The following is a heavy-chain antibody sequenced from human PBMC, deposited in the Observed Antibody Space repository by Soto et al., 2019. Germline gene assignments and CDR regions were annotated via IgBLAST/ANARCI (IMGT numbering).Heavy chain of an antibody. CDR1: GFTFSSYA. CDR3: AKGRTAMVTKNYGMAV. D-gene: IGHD5-18*01. V-gene: IGHV3-23*01. CDR2: ISGSGCST. J-gene: IGHJ6*02. Sequence: PGGSLRLSCAASGFTFSSYAMSWVRQAPGKGLEWVSAISGSGCSTYYADSVKGRFTISRDNSKNTLYMQMNSLRAEDTAVYYCAKGRTAMVTKNYGMAVWGQGTTVTVSS.